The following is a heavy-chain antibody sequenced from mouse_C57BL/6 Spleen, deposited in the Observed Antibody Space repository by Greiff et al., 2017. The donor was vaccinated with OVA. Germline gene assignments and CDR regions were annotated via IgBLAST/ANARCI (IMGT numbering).Heavy chain of an antibody. V-gene: IGHV1-63*01. Sequence: QVQLQQSGAELVRPGTSVKMSCKASGYTFTNYWIGWAKQRPGHGLEWIGDIYPGGGYTNFNEKFKGKATLTADKSSSTAYMQFSSLTSEDSAIYYCARLELLYWYFDVWGTGTTVTVSS. CDR2: IYPGGGYT. CDR1: GYTFTNYW. D-gene: IGHD2-1*01. J-gene: IGHJ1*03. CDR3: ARLELLYWYFDV.